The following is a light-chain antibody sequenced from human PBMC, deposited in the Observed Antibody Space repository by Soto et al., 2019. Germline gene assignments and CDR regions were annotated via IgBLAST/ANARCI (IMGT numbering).Light chain of an antibody. CDR3: QQRSNWPLT. Sequence: EIVLTQSPGTLSLSPGERATLSCRASQTVNNGYLAWYQHKPGQAPRLLIFDASTRATGIPDRFSGSGSGTDFTLTISGLDPEDFAVYYCQQRSNWPLTFGGGTKVEIK. J-gene: IGKJ4*01. V-gene: IGKV3D-20*02. CDR2: DAS. CDR1: QTVNNGY.